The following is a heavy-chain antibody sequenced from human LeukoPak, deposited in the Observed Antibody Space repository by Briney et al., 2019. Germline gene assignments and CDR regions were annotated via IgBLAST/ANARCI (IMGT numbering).Heavy chain of an antibody. CDR2: IIPILGIA. Sequence: SVKVSCKASGGTFSSYAISWVRQAPGQGLEWMGRIIPILGIANYAQKFQGRVTITADKSTSTAYMELSSLRSEDTAVYYCARGSPYYDSSGYPSPKGFDPWGQGTLVTVSS. CDR1: GGTFSSYA. V-gene: IGHV1-69*04. D-gene: IGHD3-22*01. J-gene: IGHJ5*02. CDR3: ARGSPYYDSSGYPSPKGFDP.